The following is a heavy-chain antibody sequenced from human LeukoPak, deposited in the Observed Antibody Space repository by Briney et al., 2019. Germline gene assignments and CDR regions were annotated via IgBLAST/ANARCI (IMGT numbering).Heavy chain of an antibody. V-gene: IGHV4-34*01. CDR1: GGSFSGYY. CDR3: ARERRYYGSGSYYNRKGGYYYGMDV. J-gene: IGHJ6*04. Sequence: SETLSLTCAVYGGSFSGYYWSWLRQPPGKGLEWLGEINHSGSTNYNPSLKSRVTISVDTSKNQFSLKLSSVTAADTAVYYCARERRYYGSGSYYNRKGGYYYGMDVWGKGTTVTVSS. D-gene: IGHD3-10*01. CDR2: INHSGST.